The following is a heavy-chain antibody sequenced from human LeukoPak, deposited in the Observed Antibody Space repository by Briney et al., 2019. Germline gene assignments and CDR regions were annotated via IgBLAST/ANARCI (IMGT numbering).Heavy chain of an antibody. D-gene: IGHD6-6*01. CDR3: AKAIASIAARDAFDI. J-gene: IGHJ3*02. CDR2: IRYDGSNK. CDR1: GFTFSSYG. V-gene: IGHV3-30*02. Sequence: PGGSLRLSCAASGFTFSSYGMHWVRQAPGKGLEWVAFIRYDGSNKYYADSVKGRFTISRDNSKNTLYLQMNSLRAEDTAVYYCAKAIASIAARDAFDIWGQGTMVTVSS.